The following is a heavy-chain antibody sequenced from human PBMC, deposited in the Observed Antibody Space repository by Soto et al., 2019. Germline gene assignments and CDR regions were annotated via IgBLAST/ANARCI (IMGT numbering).Heavy chain of an antibody. Sequence: LRLSCAASGFTVSSNYMSWVRQAPGKGLEWVSVIYSGGSTYYADSVKGRFTISRDNSKNTLYLQMNSLRAEDTAVYYCAVSAAAGLFDYWGQGTLVTVSS. CDR3: AVSAAAGLFDY. J-gene: IGHJ4*02. CDR2: IYSGGST. CDR1: GFTVSSNY. V-gene: IGHV3-66*01. D-gene: IGHD6-13*01.